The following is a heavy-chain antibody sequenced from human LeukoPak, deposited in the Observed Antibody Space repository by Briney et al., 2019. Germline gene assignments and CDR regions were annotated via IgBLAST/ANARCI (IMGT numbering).Heavy chain of an antibody. Sequence: ASVKVSCKASGYTFTGYYMHWVRQAPGQGLEWMGIINPSGGSTSYAQKFQGRVTMTRDTSTSTVYMELSSLRSKDTAVYYCARIPVADTSFDYWGQGTMVTVSS. CDR2: INPSGGST. CDR3: ARIPVADTSFDY. J-gene: IGHJ4*02. CDR1: GYTFTGYY. D-gene: IGHD6-19*01. V-gene: IGHV1-46*01.